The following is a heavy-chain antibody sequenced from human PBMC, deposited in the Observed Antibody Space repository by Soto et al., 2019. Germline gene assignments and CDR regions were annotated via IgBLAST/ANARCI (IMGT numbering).Heavy chain of an antibody. Sequence: AASVKVSCKASGYTFTSYGISWVRQPPGQGLEWMGWISAYNGNTNYAQKLQGRVTMTTDTSTSTAYMELRSLRSDDTAVYYCARVMELLGHYYGMDVWGQGTTVTVSS. J-gene: IGHJ6*02. CDR3: ARVMELLGHYYGMDV. D-gene: IGHD3-10*01. CDR2: ISAYNGNT. V-gene: IGHV1-18*01. CDR1: GYTFTSYG.